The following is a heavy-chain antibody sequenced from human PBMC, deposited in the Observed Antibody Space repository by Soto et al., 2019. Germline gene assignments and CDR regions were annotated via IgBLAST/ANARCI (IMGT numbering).Heavy chain of an antibody. CDR1: GYTFTSYY. CDR3: ARAFGRLYYFDY. Sequence: ASVKVSCKASGYTFTSYYIHWVRQAPGQGLEWMGVFYPGGGSTDYAQRFQGRVTVTRDTSTSTVYMELSSLISDDTAVYYCARAFGRLYYFDYWGQGALVTVSS. J-gene: IGHJ4*02. CDR2: FYPGGGST. V-gene: IGHV1-46*01. D-gene: IGHD3-10*01.